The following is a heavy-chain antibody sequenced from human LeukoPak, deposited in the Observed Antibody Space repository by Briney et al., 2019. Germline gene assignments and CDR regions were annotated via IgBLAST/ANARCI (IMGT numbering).Heavy chain of an antibody. Sequence: GGSLRLSCAASGFTFSSYCMNWVRQAPGKGLERVSYISSSSSTIYYADSVKGRFTIFRDNSKNTLYLQMNSLRAEDTAVYYCAKEGFDSWGQGTLVTVSS. J-gene: IGHJ4*02. CDR2: ISSSSSTI. CDR3: AKEGFDS. CDR1: GFTFSSYC. V-gene: IGHV3-48*01.